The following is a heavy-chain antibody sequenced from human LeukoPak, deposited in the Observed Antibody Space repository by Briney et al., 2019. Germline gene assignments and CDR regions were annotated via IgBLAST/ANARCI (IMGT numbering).Heavy chain of an antibody. CDR2: IRYDGSNK. CDR1: GFTFSSYW. D-gene: IGHD6-19*01. V-gene: IGHV3-30*02. J-gene: IGHJ4*02. Sequence: GGSLRLSCAASGFTFSSYWMHWVRQAPGKGLEWVAFIRYDGSNKYYADSVKGRFTISRDNSKNTLYLQMNSLRGEDTAVYYCAKGGAVPGRDYWGQGTLVTVSS. CDR3: AKGGAVPGRDY.